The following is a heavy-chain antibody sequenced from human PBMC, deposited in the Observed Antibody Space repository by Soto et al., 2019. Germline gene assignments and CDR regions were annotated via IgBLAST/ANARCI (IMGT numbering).Heavy chain of an antibody. CDR1: GYIFTTYG. CDR3: ARDKSIVGAFWDAFDI. D-gene: IGHD1-26*01. CDR2: INTYNGDT. J-gene: IGHJ3*02. Sequence: QVQLVQSGAEVKKPGASVKVSCKASGYIFTTYGINWVRQAPGQGLEWMGWINTYNGDTNYAQKLQGRVTMTTDTSTSTAYMELRSLRSDDTAVYYCARDKSIVGAFWDAFDIWGQGTKVTVSS. V-gene: IGHV1-18*01.